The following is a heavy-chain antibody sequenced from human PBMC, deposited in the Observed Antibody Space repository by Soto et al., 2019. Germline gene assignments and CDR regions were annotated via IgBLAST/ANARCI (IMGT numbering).Heavy chain of an antibody. Sequence: QVQLVQSGAEVKKPGSSVKVSCKASGGTFSSYTISWVRQAPGQGLEWMGRIIPILGIANYAQKFQGRVTITEDKSTSTAYMELSSLRSEDTAVYYCARDSGYDSSFDYWGQGTLVTVSS. CDR3: ARDSGYDSSFDY. J-gene: IGHJ4*02. D-gene: IGHD5-12*01. V-gene: IGHV1-69*08. CDR2: IIPILGIA. CDR1: GGTFSSYT.